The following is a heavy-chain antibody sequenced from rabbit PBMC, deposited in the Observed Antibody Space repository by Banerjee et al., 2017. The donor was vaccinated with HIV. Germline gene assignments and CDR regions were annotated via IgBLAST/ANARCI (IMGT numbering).Heavy chain of an antibody. Sequence: QEQPGEAGGGLAKPEGSLTLTCTASGFSFSNKYVMCWVRQAPGKGLEWIACINTSSGNTVYASWAKGRFTISKTSSTTVYLQMTSLTAADAASYFCARDLAGVIRWNFSLWGQGTLVTVS. D-gene: IGHD4-1*01. CDR3: ARDLAGVIRWNFSL. CDR2: INTSSGNT. CDR1: GFSFSNKYV. J-gene: IGHJ4*01. V-gene: IGHV1S45*01.